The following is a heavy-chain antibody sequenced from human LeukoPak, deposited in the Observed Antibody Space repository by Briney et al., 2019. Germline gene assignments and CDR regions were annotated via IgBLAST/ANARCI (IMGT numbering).Heavy chain of an antibody. D-gene: IGHD3-22*01. CDR1: GFTFSGSA. V-gene: IGHV3-73*01. CDR3: TRPGDYYDSSGYLNWFDP. CDR2: IRSKANSYAT. Sequence: PGGSLRLSCAASGFTFSGSAMHWARQASGKGLEWVGRIRSKANSYATAYAASVKGRFTISRDDSKNTAYLQMNSLKTEDTAVYYCTRPGDYYDSSGYLNWFDPWGQGTLVTVSS. J-gene: IGHJ5*02.